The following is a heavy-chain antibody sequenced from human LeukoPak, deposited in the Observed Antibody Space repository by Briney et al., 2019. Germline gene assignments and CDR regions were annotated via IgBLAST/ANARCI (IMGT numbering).Heavy chain of an antibody. D-gene: IGHD4-17*01. Sequence: ASVKVSCKASGYTFTSHYMHWVRQAPGQGLEWMGIINPSGGSTSYAQKFQGRVTMTRDTSTSTVYMELSSLRSEDTAVYYCATTVTRYYGMDVWGQGTTVTVSS. V-gene: IGHV1-46*01. CDR2: INPSGGST. CDR3: ATTVTRYYGMDV. CDR1: GYTFTSHY. J-gene: IGHJ6*02.